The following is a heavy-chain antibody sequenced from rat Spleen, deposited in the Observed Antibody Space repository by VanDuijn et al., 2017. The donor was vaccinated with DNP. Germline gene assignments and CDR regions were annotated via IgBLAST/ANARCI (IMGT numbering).Heavy chain of an antibody. Sequence: EVQLVESGGGLVQPGRSLKLSCAASGFTFSNYDMAWVRQAPTKGLEWVASISPSGGSTYYRDSVKGRFTISRDNAKSTLYLQMDSLRSEDTATYYCATLPLYYYSGYYFDYWGQGVMVTVSS. CDR2: ISPSGGST. CDR3: ATLPLYYYSGYYFDY. D-gene: IGHD1-1*01. J-gene: IGHJ2*01. CDR1: GFTFSNYD. V-gene: IGHV5-19*01.